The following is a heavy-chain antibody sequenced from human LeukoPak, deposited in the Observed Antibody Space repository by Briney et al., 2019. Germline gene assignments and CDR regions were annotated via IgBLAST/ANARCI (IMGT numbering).Heavy chain of an antibody. CDR1: GYSISSGYY. V-gene: IGHV4-38-2*02. D-gene: IGHD1-26*01. Sequence: SETLSLTCTVSGYSISSGYYWGWIRQPPGKGLEWIGSIYHSGSTYYNPSLKSRVTISVDTSKNQFSLKLSSVTAADTAVYYCARGSGSYVGAFDIWGQGTMVTVSS. CDR2: IYHSGST. J-gene: IGHJ3*02. CDR3: ARGSGSYVGAFDI.